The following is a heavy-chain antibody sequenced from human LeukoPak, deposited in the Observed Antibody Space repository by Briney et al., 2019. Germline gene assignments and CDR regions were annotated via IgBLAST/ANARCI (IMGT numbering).Heavy chain of an antibody. D-gene: IGHD6-19*01. J-gene: IGHJ4*02. Sequence: SETLSLTCTVSGGSISSSGYYWAWLRQPPGKGLQWIGSTYYSGSTFYNPSLKSQVTMSVDTSKNQFSLKLTSVTAADTAVYYCARLFGNIAVTAEFWGPGTLVTVSS. CDR2: TYYSGST. V-gene: IGHV4-39*01. CDR3: ARLFGNIAVTAEF. CDR1: GGSISSSGYY.